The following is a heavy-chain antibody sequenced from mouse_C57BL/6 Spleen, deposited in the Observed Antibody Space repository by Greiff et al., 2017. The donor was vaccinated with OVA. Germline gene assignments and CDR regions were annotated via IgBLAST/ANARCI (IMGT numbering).Heavy chain of an antibody. CDR2: IYPGDGDT. CDR1: GYAFSSYW. Sequence: VQLQQPGAELVKPGASVKISCKASGYAFSSYWMNWVKQRPGKGLEWIGQIYPGDGDTNYNGKFKGKATLTADKSSSTAYMQLSSLTSEDSAVYFCARGSTVPYYFDYWGQGTTLTVSS. J-gene: IGHJ2*01. D-gene: IGHD1-1*01. CDR3: ARGSTVPYYFDY. V-gene: IGHV1-80*01.